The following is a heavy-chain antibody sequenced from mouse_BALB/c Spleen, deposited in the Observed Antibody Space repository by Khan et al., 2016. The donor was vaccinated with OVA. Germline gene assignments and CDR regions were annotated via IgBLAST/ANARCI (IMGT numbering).Heavy chain of an antibody. V-gene: IGHV7-3*02. CDR2: IRNKANGYTT. CDR3: ANDYYGYFDY. J-gene: IGHJ2*01. CDR1: EFTFTDYY. D-gene: IGHD1-1*01. Sequence: EVKLMESGGGLVQPGGSLTLSCATSEFTFTDYYMSWVRQPPGKALEWLGFIRNKANGYTTEYSPSVKGRFTISRDNSQSILYTTMKTLRAEDRATYYCANDYYGYFDYWGQGTTLTVSS.